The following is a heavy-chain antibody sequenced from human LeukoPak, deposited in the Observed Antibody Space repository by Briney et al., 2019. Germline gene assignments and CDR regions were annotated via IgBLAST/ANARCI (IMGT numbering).Heavy chain of an antibody. CDR3: TRNTVTVHFDY. V-gene: IGHV3-49*03. Sequence: PGGSLRLSCSASGFTFDDYAVSWFRQAPGKGLEWVGFIRSKAFGGTPEYAASVRGRFTISRDDSNSIAYLQMNSLKTEDTAVYYCTRNTVTVHFDYWSQGTLVTVSS. CDR2: IRSKAFGGTP. CDR1: GFTFDDYA. D-gene: IGHD4-17*01. J-gene: IGHJ4*02.